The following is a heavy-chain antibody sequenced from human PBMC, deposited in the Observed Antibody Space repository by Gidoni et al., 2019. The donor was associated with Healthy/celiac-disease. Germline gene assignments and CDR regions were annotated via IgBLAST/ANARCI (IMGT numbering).Heavy chain of an antibody. CDR3: AKGHYYDTPLDY. CDR1: GFTFSSYA. J-gene: IGHJ4*02. V-gene: IGHV3-23*01. CDR2: ISGSGDST. Sequence: EVQRLASGGGLVQLGGSLRHSRAASGFTFSSYAMSWVRQAPRKGVEWGSAISGSGDSTYYADSVKGRFTISRDNSKNTLYLQMNSLRAEDTAVYYCAKGHYYDTPLDYWGQGTLVTVSS. D-gene: IGHD3-22*01.